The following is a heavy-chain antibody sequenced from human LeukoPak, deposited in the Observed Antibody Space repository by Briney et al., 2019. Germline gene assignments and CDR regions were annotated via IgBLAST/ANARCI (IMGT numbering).Heavy chain of an antibody. Sequence: SSETLSLTCTVSGGSISSSSYYWGWIRQPPGKGLEWIGSIYYSGSTYYNPSLKSRVTISVDTSKNQFSLKLSSVTAADTAVYYCARAVMGVYMVRGDPRFDIWGQGTMVTVSS. D-gene: IGHD3-10*01. V-gene: IGHV4-39*01. CDR2: IYYSGST. J-gene: IGHJ3*02. CDR3: ARAVMGVYMVRGDPRFDI. CDR1: GGSISSSSYY.